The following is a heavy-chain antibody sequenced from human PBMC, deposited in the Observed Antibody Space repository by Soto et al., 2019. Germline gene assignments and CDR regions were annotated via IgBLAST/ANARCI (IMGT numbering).Heavy chain of an antibody. J-gene: IGHJ4*02. CDR2: IYYSGST. V-gene: IGHV4-30-4*01. CDR1: GGSISSGDYY. D-gene: IGHD3-10*01. CDR3: AREKPTHYYGSGSYVDY. Sequence: QVQLQESGPGLVKPSQTLSLTCTVSGGSISSGDYYWSWIRQPPGKGLEWIGYIYYSGSTYYNPSLKSRVTISVDTSKNQFSLKLSSVTAADTAVYYCAREKPTHYYGSGSYVDYWGQGTLVTVSS.